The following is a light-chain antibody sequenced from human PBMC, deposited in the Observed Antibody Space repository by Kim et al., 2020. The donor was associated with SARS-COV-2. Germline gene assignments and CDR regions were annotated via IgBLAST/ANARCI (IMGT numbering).Light chain of an antibody. CDR1: RSVTTN. V-gene: IGKV3D-15*01. Sequence: SPGERATLSCRASRSVTTNLAWYHQKPGQPPRLLTYDASTRATGIPARFSGSGSGTEFTLTISSLQPEDFAVYYCQQYENWPLTFGGGTKVDIK. CDR2: DAS. CDR3: QQYENWPLT. J-gene: IGKJ4*01.